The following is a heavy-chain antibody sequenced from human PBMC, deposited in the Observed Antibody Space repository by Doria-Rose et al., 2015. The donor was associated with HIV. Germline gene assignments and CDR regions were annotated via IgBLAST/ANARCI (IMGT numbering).Heavy chain of an antibody. J-gene: IGHJ5*02. D-gene: IGHD3-10*01. Sequence: LSLNCAVYGGSFSNYYWTWIRQPPGKGLEWIGEINHSGSTNYNPSLKSRVPISVDTSKNQFSLKLSSGTAADMAGYYCARSFTRVEGVTNWFDPWGQGTLVTVSS. CDR1: GGSFSNYY. V-gene: IGHV4-34*01. CDR2: INHSGST. CDR3: ARSFTRVEGVTNWFDP.